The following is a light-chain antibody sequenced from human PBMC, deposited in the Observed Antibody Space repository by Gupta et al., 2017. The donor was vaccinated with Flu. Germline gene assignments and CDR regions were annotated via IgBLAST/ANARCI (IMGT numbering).Light chain of an antibody. J-gene: IGKJ1*01. V-gene: IGKV1-39*01. Sequence: PSSLSASVGDRVTITCRASQYINNFLNWYQQKPGKAPKLLIYAASILQRGVPSRFSGSGSGAEFTLTITSLHPEDLATYYCQQSYDVTWTFGQGTKV. CDR2: AAS. CDR3: QQSYDVTWT. CDR1: QYINNF.